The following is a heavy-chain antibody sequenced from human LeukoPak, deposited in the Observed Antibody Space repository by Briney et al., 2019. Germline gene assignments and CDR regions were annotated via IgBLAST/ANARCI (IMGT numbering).Heavy chain of an antibody. Sequence: PGGSLRLSCAASGFTFSSYAMSWVRQAPGKGLEGVSAISGSCGSTYYADSVNGRFTISRDNSKNTLDLQMNSLKAEDTAVYYCATPRITIFGVVFPFDALHIWGHRTMVTVSS. J-gene: IGHJ3*02. CDR1: GFTFSSYA. D-gene: IGHD3-3*01. CDR2: ISGSCGST. CDR3: ATPRITIFGVVFPFDALHI. V-gene: IGHV3-23*01.